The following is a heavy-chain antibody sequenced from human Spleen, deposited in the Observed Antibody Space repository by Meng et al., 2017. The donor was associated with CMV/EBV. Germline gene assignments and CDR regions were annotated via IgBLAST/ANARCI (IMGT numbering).Heavy chain of an antibody. D-gene: IGHD1-1*01. V-gene: IGHV4-59*01. Sequence: GSLRLSCTVSGASISRYYWSWIRQSPGKGLEWVGYIYYSGSTNYNYNPSLNSRVTISADTSKNQFSLKVYSVTAADTAVYYCAKCSATGAYYIGMDVWGQGTTVTVSS. CDR1: GASISRYY. CDR3: AKCSATGAYYIGMDV. CDR2: IYYSGSTNY. J-gene: IGHJ6*02.